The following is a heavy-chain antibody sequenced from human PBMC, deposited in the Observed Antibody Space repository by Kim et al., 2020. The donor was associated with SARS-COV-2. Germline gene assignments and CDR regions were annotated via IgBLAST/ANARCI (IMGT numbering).Heavy chain of an antibody. CDR3: ARDGYYYDSSGYLDY. CDR2: IWYDGSNK. Sequence: GVSLRLSCAASGFTFSSYGMHWVRQAPGKGLEWVAVIWYDGSNKYYADSVKGRFTISRDNSKNTLYLQMNSLRAEDTAVYYCARDGYYYDSSGYLDYWGQGTLVTVSS. CDR1: GFTFSSYG. D-gene: IGHD3-22*01. J-gene: IGHJ4*02. V-gene: IGHV3-33*01.